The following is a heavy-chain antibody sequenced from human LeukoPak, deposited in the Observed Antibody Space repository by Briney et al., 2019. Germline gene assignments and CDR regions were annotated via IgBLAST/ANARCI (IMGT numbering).Heavy chain of an antibody. D-gene: IGHD6-13*01. J-gene: IGHJ3*02. Sequence: GGSLRLSCAASGFTFSSYSMNWVRQAPGKGLEWVSYISSSSSTIYYAESVKGRFTISRDNSKNTLYLQMNSLRAEDTAVYYCAKGVPYSSSWYEDSGAFDIWGQGTMVTVSS. CDR1: GFTFSSYS. CDR3: AKGVPYSSSWYEDSGAFDI. V-gene: IGHV3-48*01. CDR2: ISSSSSTI.